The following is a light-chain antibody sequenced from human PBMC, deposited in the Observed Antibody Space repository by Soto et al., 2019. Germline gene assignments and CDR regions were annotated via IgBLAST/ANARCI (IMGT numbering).Light chain of an antibody. CDR1: QSVGNN. CDR2: GAS. V-gene: IGKV3-20*01. CDR3: QQYGSSPRIT. J-gene: IGKJ5*01. Sequence: EIQMTQSPCTLSVSPGERVTLSCRASQSVGNNLAWYQQKPGQAPRLLIYGASSRATGIPDRFSGSGSGTDFTLTISRLEPEDFAVYYCQQYGSSPRITFGQGTRLEIK.